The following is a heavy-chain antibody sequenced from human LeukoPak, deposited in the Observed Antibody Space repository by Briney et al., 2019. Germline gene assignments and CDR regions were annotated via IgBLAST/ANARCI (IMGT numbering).Heavy chain of an antibody. D-gene: IGHD1-20*01. CDR2: IYYSGST. J-gene: IGHJ4*02. V-gene: IGHV4-59*01. CDR1: GGSISSYY. Sequence: SETLSLTCTVSGGSISSYYWSWIRQPPGKGLEWIGYIYYSGSTNYNPSLKSRVTISVDTSKNQFSLKLSSVTAADTAVYYCARVSISGTTLVDWGQGTLVTVSS. CDR3: ARVSISGTTLVD.